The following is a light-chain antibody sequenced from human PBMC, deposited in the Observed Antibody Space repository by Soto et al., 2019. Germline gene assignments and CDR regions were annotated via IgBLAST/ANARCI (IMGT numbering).Light chain of an antibody. CDR2: DAS. Sequence: EIVLTQSPATLSLSPGERATLSCRASQSVSSYLAWYQQKPGQAPRLLIYDASNRATGIPARFSGSVSGTDVTLTISSLEREDFAVYYCQQRSNWPPTFGQGTKVEIK. V-gene: IGKV3-11*01. J-gene: IGKJ1*01. CDR3: QQRSNWPPT. CDR1: QSVSSY.